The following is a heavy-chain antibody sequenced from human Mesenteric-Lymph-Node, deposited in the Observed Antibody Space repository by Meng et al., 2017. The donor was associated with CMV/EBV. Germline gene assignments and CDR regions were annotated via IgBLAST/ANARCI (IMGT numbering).Heavy chain of an antibody. V-gene: IGHV1-69*05. J-gene: IGHJ4*02. CDR2: IIPIFGTA. D-gene: IGHD6-13*01. Sequence: SCKDSGGTFSSYAISGVRQAPGQGLEWMGGIIPIFGTANYAQKFQGRVTITTDESTSTAYMELSSLRSEDTAVYYCARGRSSTYDYWGQGTLVTVSS. CDR1: GGTFSSYA. CDR3: ARGRSSTYDY.